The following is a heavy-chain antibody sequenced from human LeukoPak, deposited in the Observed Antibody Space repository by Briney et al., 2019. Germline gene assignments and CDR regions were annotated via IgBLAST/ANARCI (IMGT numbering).Heavy chain of an antibody. CDR3: ARRVGVRGFYYYYYMDV. Sequence: SQTLSLTCTVSGGSISSGSYYWSWIRQPAGKGLEWIGRIYTSGSTNYNPSLKSRVTISVDTSKNQFSLKLSSVTAADTAVYYCARRVGVRGFYYYYYMDVWGKGTTVTISS. J-gene: IGHJ6*03. D-gene: IGHD3-10*02. CDR1: GGSISSGSYY. CDR2: IYTSGST. V-gene: IGHV4-61*02.